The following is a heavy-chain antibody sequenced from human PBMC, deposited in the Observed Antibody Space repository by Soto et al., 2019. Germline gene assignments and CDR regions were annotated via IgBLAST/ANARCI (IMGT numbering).Heavy chain of an antibody. J-gene: IGHJ2*01. CDR3: AFFFQAEDGIRDTVPVSAFLLNRSSDL. CDR2: IYYSGST. Sequence: HPGKGLEWIGYIYYSGSTYYNPSLKSRVTMSVDASKDQFSLKLSSVTAADTAVYYCAFFFQAEDGIRDTVPVSAFLLNRSSDL. D-gene: IGHD2-15*01. V-gene: IGHV4-31*02.